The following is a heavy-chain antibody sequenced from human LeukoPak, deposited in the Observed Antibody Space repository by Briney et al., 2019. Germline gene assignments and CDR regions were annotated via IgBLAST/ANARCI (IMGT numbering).Heavy chain of an antibody. CDR3: ARGNRDYMYYFDY. CDR1: GGSFSGYY. V-gene: IGHV4-34*01. D-gene: IGHD4-11*01. Sequence: PSETLSLTCVVYGGSFSGYYWSWIRQPPGKGLEWIGEIKHSGSTNYNPSLKSRVTISVDTSKNQFSLKLSSVTAADTAVYYCARGNRDYMYYFDYWGQGTLVTVSS. CDR2: IKHSGST. J-gene: IGHJ4*02.